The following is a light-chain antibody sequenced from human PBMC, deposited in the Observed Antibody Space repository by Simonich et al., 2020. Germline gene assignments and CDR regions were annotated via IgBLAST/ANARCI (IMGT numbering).Light chain of an antibody. CDR2: DAS. V-gene: IGKV1-13*02. J-gene: IGKJ1*01. Sequence: AIQLTQSPSSLSASVGDRVTITCRTSQDISSALAWYQQKPGKAPKLLIYDASSLESGVPSRFSGSGSGTDFTLTISSLQPEDFATYYCQQFNSYPRTFGQGTKVEIK. CDR3: QQFNSYPRT. CDR1: QDISSA.